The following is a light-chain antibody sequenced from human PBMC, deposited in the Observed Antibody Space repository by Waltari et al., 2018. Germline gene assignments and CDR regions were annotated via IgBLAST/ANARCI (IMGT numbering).Light chain of an antibody. CDR3: CSYAGSAISV. J-gene: IGLJ3*02. CDR2: DVN. Sequence: QSALTQTDTVSGSPGQSITISCTGTSSDVSTYNLVPWYQQHPGKAPTLIIYDVNKRPSGVSNRFSGSKSGNTASLTISGLQAADEADYYCCSYAGSAISVFGGGTKVTVL. V-gene: IGLV2-23*02. CDR1: SSDVSTYNL.